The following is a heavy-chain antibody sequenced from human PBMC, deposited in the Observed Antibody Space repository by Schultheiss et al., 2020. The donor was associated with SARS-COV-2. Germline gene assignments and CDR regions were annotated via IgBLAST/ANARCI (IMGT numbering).Heavy chain of an antibody. Sequence: SETLSLTCTVSGGSISSYYWSWIRQPAGKGLEWIGRIYTSGSTNYNPSLKSRVTMSVDTSKNQFSLKLSSVTAADTAVYYCARGVLSGKRSVVVIAIRRGWFDPWGQGTLVTVSS. D-gene: IGHD2-21*01. J-gene: IGHJ5*02. V-gene: IGHV4-4*07. CDR3: ARGVLSGKRSVVVIAIRRGWFDP. CDR1: GGSISSYY. CDR2: IYTSGST.